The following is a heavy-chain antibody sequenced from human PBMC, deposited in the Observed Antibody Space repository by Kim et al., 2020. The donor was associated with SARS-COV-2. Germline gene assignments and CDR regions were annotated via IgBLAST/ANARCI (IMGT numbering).Heavy chain of an antibody. Sequence: GGSLRLSCAASGFTVSSNYMSWVRQAPGKGLEWVSVIYSGGSTYYSDSVKGRFTISRDNSKNTLYLQMNSRRAEDTAVYYCASHKVVPARYYYYGMDVWGRGTAVTVSS. J-gene: IGHJ6*02. CDR1: GFTVSSNY. CDR2: IYSGGST. V-gene: IGHV3-53*01. D-gene: IGHD2-2*01. CDR3: ASHKVVPARYYYYGMDV.